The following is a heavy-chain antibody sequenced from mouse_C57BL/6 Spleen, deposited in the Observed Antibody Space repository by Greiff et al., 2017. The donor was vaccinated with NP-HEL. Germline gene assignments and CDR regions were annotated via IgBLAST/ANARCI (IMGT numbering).Heavy chain of an antibody. D-gene: IGHD2-3*01. V-gene: IGHV3-6*01. J-gene: IGHJ2*01. Sequence: VQLKESGPGLVKPSQSLSLTCSVTGYSITSGYYWNWIRQFPGNKLEWMGYISYDGSNNYNPSLKNRISITRDTSKNQFFLKLNSVTTEDTATYYCASRWLDYWGQGTTLTVSS. CDR2: ISYDGSN. CDR1: GYSITSGYY. CDR3: ASRWLDY.